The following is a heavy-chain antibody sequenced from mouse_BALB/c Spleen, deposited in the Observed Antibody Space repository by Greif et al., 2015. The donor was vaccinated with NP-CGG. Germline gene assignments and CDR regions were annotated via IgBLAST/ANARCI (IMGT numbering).Heavy chain of an antibody. CDR3: TRDPSTVVATRYFDV. Sequence: EVKLVESGGGLVKPGGSLKLSCAASGFTFNSYTMSWVRQTPEKRLEWVATISSGGSYTYYPDSVKGRFTISRDNAKNTLYLQMSSLKSEDTAMYYCTRDPSTVVATRYFDVWGAGTTVTVSS. CDR2: ISSGGSYT. J-gene: IGHJ1*01. CDR1: GFTFNSYT. D-gene: IGHD1-1*01. V-gene: IGHV5-6-4*01.